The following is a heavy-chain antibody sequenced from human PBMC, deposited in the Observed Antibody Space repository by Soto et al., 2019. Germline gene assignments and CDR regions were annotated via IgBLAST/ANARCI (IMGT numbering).Heavy chain of an antibody. V-gene: IGHV1-69*01. D-gene: IGHD3-22*01. CDR3: ASPGQVYYDSSGYYY. Sequence: QVQLVQSGAEVKKPGSSVKVSCKASRGSFSSSAISWVRQAPGQGLQWMGGILPVFGTANYAQKFEGRVTITADESTSTVYMELRSLRSEDTAVYYCASPGQVYYDSSGYYYWGQGTLVTVSS. J-gene: IGHJ4*02. CDR2: ILPVFGTA. CDR1: RGSFSSSA.